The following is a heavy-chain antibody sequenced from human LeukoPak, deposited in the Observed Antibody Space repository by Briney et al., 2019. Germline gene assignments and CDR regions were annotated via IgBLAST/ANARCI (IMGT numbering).Heavy chain of an antibody. J-gene: IGHJ4*02. CDR1: GFTFSNYA. CDR2: VSGSGGST. V-gene: IGHV3-23*01. CDR3: AKDRRYCSSTSCYGDFDY. Sequence: SGGSLRLSCAASGFTFSNYAMNWARQAPGKGLEWVSGVSGSGGSTYYADSVKGRFTISRDNSKNTLYLQMDSLRAEDTAVYYCAKDRRYCSSTSCYGDFDYWGQGTLATVSS. D-gene: IGHD2-2*01.